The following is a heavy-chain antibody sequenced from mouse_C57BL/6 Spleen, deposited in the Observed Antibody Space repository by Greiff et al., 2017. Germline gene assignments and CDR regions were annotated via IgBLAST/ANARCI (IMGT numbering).Heavy chain of an antibody. Sequence: VKLVESGAELVKPGASVKISCKASGYAFSSYWMNWVKQRPGKGLEWIGQIYPGDGDTNYNGKFKGKATLTADKSSSTAYMQLSSLTSEDSAVYFCAPYGSPTMDYWGQGTSVTVSS. J-gene: IGHJ4*01. D-gene: IGHD1-1*01. CDR3: APYGSPTMDY. CDR2: IYPGDGDT. CDR1: GYAFSSYW. V-gene: IGHV1-80*01.